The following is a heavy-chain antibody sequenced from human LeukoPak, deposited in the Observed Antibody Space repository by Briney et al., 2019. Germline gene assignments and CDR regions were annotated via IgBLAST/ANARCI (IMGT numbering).Heavy chain of an antibody. CDR1: GITLSNYG. CDR2: LSGSGGST. J-gene: IGHJ4*02. D-gene: IGHD3-22*01. V-gene: IGHV3-23*01. Sequence: GGSLRLSCAVSGITLSNYGMTWVRQAPGKGLEWVAGLSGSGGSTNYADSVKGRFTISRDNAKYTLYLQMNSLRAEDTAVYFCAKRGVVIRVILVGFHKEAYYFDSWGQGVLVTVSS. CDR3: AKRGVVIRVILVGFHKEAYYFDS.